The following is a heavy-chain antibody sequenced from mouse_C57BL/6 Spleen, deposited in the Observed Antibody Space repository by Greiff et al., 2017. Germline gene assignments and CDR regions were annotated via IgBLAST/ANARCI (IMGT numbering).Heavy chain of an antibody. CDR3: ARSPLYYGSSYGWYFDV. D-gene: IGHD1-1*01. J-gene: IGHJ1*03. CDR2: ILPGSGST. Sequence: QVQLQQSGAELMKPGASVKLSCKATGYTFTGYWIEWVKHRPGHGLEWIGEILPGSGSTNYNEKFKGKATFTADTSSNTAYMQLSSLTTEDSAIYYCARSPLYYGSSYGWYFDVWGTGTTVTVSS. V-gene: IGHV1-9*01. CDR1: GYTFTGYW.